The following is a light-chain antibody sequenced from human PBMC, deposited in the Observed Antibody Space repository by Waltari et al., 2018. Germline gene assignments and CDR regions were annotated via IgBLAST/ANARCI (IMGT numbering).Light chain of an antibody. Sequence: DIQMTQSPSSLSASVGDRVTITCRASQGISSWLAWYQQKPGKPPNLLIYRASSLQIVVPSRFSGSGSGTDFTLTISSLQPEDFSTYYCQQYSSAPPTFGQGTKVEF. CDR3: QQYSSAPPT. CDR2: RAS. V-gene: IGKV1-12*01. J-gene: IGKJ1*01. CDR1: QGISSW.